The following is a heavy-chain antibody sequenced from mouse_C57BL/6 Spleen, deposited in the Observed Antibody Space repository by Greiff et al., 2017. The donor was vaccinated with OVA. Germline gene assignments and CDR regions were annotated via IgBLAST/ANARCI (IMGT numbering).Heavy chain of an antibody. D-gene: IGHD1-1*01. J-gene: IGHJ2*01. Sequence: VQLQQPGAELVRPGSSVKLSCKASGYTFTSYWMDWVKQRPGQGLEWIGNIYPSDSETHYNQKFKDKATLTVDKSSSTAYMQLSSLTSEDSAVXYCARGTTVVAKDYWGQGTTLTVSS. CDR2: IYPSDSET. V-gene: IGHV1-61*01. CDR3: ARGTTVVAKDY. CDR1: GYTFTSYW.